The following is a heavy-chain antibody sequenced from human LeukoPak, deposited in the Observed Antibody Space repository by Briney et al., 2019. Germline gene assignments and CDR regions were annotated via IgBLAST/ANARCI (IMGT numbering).Heavy chain of an antibody. CDR1: GYTFTSYG. V-gene: IGHV1-18*01. Sequence: ASVKVSCKASGYTFTSYGISWVRQAPGQGLEWMGWISAYNGNTNYAQKLQGRVTMTTDTSTSTAYMELRSLRSDDTAVYYCASLYYDSSGPYYLDYWGQGTLVTVSS. CDR2: ISAYNGNT. D-gene: IGHD3-22*01. J-gene: IGHJ4*02. CDR3: ASLYYDSSGPYYLDY.